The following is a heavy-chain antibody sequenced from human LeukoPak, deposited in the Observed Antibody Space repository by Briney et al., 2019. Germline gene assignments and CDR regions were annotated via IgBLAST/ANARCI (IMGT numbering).Heavy chain of an antibody. CDR2: IIPIFGTA. D-gene: IGHD1-1*01. CDR3: ARDQVRYYYMDV. J-gene: IGHJ6*03. V-gene: IGHV1-69*05. Sequence: AASVKVSCKASGGTFSSCAISWVRQAPGQGLESMGGIIPIFGTANYAQKFQGRVTITTDESTSTAYMELSSLRSEDTAVYYCARDQVRYYYMDVWGKGTTVTVSS. CDR1: GGTFSSCA.